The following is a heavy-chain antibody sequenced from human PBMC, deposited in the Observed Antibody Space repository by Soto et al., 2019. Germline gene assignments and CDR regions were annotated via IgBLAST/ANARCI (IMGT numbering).Heavy chain of an antibody. CDR3: AREDRVDGYKFDY. V-gene: IGHV4-30-2*01. D-gene: IGHD5-12*01. CDR1: GGSISSGGYS. Sequence: QLQLQESGSGLVKPSQTLSLTCAVSGGSISSGGYSWSWVRQPPGKGLEWIGYIYHSGSTYYNPSLQSRVTISVDRSKNQFSLNVSYVTAADTAVYYCAREDRVDGYKFDYWGQGTLGTGSS. J-gene: IGHJ4*02. CDR2: IYHSGST.